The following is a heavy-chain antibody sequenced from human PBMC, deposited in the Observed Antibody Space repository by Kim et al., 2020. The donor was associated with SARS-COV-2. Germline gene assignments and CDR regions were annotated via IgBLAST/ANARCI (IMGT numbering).Heavy chain of an antibody. D-gene: IGHD3-10*01. V-gene: IGHV3-11*05. CDR3: ARDVNRFGEFFDY. J-gene: IGHJ4*02. Sequence: VYVKGRFTISRDNAKNSLYLQMNSLGAEDTAVYYCARDVNRFGEFFDYWGQGTLVTVSS.